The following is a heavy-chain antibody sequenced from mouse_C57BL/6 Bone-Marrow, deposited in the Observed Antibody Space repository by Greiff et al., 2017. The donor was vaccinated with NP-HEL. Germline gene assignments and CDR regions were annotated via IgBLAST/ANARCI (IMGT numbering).Heavy chain of an antibody. CDR1: GYAFSSSW. Sequence: QVQLQQSGPELVKPGASVKISCKASGYAFSSSWMNWVKQRPGTGLEWIGRIYPGDGDTNYNGKFKGKATLTADKSSSTAYMQLSSLTSEDSAVYFCAAKGWYFDVWGTGTTVTVSS. D-gene: IGHD1-3*01. V-gene: IGHV1-82*01. CDR2: IYPGDGDT. J-gene: IGHJ1*03. CDR3: AAKGWYFDV.